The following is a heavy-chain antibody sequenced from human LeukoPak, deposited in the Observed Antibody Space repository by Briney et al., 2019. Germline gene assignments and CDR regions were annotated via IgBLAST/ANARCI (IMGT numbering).Heavy chain of an antibody. J-gene: IGHJ5*02. D-gene: IGHD3-10*01. CDR2: IYYSGST. CDR3: ARDRTAMVRGVMMRWFDP. CDR1: GGSISSYY. Sequence: PSETLSLTCTVSGGSISSYYWSWIRQPPRKGLEWSGEIYYSGSTNYNPSLKSRVTISVDTSKNQFSLKLSSVTAADTAVYSRARDRTAMVRGVMMRWFDPWGQGTLVTVSS. V-gene: IGHV4-59*01.